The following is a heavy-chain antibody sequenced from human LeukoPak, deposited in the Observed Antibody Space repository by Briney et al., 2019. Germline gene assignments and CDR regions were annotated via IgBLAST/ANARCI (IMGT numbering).Heavy chain of an antibody. CDR3: ARDPGYCSSTSCYDDAFDI. CDR2: IKQDGSEK. Sequence: GGSLRLSCAASGFTFSSYWMSWVRQAPGKGLEWVANIKQDGSEKYYVDSVKGRFTISRDNAKNSLYLQMNSLRAEDTAAYYCARDPGYCSSTSCYDDAFDIWGQGTMVTVSS. V-gene: IGHV3-7*01. J-gene: IGHJ3*02. D-gene: IGHD2-2*01. CDR1: GFTFSSYW.